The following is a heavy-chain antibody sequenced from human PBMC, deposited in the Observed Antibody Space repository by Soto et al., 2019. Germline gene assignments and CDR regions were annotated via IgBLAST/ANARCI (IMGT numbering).Heavy chain of an antibody. J-gene: IGHJ6*02. CDR3: ARGGPTSADYYYGTDV. CDR1: GYTFSNDG. CDR2: ISAYNGNT. V-gene: IGHV1-18*01. D-gene: IGHD3-10*01. Sequence: VQLVQSGAEVRRPGASVKVSCKASGYTFSNDGINWVRQAPGQGLEWMGWISAYNGNTEYAQNFQGRVTMTTDTSTSTAYMELRSLRSDDTAVYSCARGGPTSADYYYGTDVWGLGTTVTVSS.